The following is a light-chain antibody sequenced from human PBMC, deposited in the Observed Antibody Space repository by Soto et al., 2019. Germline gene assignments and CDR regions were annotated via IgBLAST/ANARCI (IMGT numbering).Light chain of an antibody. J-gene: IGLJ1*01. Sequence: QSVRTQPASVSGSPGQSITISCTGTNSDVGGYNYVSWYQQHPGKAPELMIYEVSHRPSGVSNRFSGSKSDNTASLTISGLQAEDEADYYCSSYTSISTLYVFGTGTKV. CDR1: NSDVGGYNY. CDR3: SSYTSISTLYV. CDR2: EVS. V-gene: IGLV2-14*01.